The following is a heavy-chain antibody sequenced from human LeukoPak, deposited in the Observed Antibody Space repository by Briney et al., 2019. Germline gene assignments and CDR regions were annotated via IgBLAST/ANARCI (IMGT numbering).Heavy chain of an antibody. D-gene: IGHD1-26*01. V-gene: IGHV3-30*09. CDR2: ISYDGSNK. Sequence: GGSLRLSCAASGFTFSSYAMHWVRQAPGKGLEWVAVISYDGSNKYYADSVKGRFAISRDNSKNTLYLHMNSLRAEDTAVYYCARDEVGATYYWGQGTLVTVSS. CDR1: GFTFSSYA. J-gene: IGHJ4*02. CDR3: ARDEVGATYY.